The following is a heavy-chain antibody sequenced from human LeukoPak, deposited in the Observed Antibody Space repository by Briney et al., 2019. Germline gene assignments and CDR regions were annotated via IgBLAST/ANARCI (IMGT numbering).Heavy chain of an antibody. D-gene: IGHD3-10*01. CDR3: AKDRGIISDY. CDR1: GFTFSNYG. V-gene: IGHV3-23*01. CDR2: ISGSGDST. J-gene: IGHJ4*02. Sequence: GGTLRLSCAASGFTFSNYGMSWVRQAPGKGLEWVSSISGSGDSTYYADSVKGRFTISRDNSKNTLYLQMNSLRAEDTVVYYCAKDRGIISDYWGQGTLVTVSS.